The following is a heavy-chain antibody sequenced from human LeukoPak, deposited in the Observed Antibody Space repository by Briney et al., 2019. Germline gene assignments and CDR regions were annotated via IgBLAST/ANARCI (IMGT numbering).Heavy chain of an antibody. CDR1: GFTFSSYS. CDR2: ISSSSSYI. Sequence: PGGSLRLSCAASGFTFSSYSMNWVRQAPGKGLEWVSSISSSSSYIYYADSVKGRFTISRDNAKNSPYLQMNSLRAEDTAVYYCARDLTGGDYVRGAFDIWGQGTMVTVSS. V-gene: IGHV3-21*01. J-gene: IGHJ3*02. D-gene: IGHD4-17*01. CDR3: ARDLTGGDYVRGAFDI.